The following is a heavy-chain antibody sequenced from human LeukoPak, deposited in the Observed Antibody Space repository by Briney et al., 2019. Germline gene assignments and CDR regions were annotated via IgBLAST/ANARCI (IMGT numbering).Heavy chain of an antibody. CDR2: IYYSGST. Sequence: SETLSLTCTVSGGSISSYYWSWIRQPPGKGLEWIGYIYYSGSTNYSPSLKSRVTISVDTSKNQFSLKLSSVTAADTAVYYCARVGERASRYFDYWGQGTLVTVSS. J-gene: IGHJ4*02. CDR3: ARVGERASRYFDY. V-gene: IGHV4-59*01. D-gene: IGHD3-10*01. CDR1: GGSISSYY.